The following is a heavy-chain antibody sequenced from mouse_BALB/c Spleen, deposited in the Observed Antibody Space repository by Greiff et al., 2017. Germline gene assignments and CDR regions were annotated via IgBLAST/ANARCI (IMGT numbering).Heavy chain of an antibody. CDR1: GFNIKDYY. J-gene: IGHJ3*01. V-gene: IGHV14-4*02. D-gene: IGHD1-2*01. CDR2: IDPENGDT. CDR3: NESFLFSL. Sequence: EVQLQQSGAELVRSGASVKLSCTASGFNIKDYYMHWVKQRPEQGLEWIGWIDPENGDTEYAPKFQGKATMTADTSSHTAYLQLSSLTSGDTAVFYCNESFLFSLGGRETLLTL.